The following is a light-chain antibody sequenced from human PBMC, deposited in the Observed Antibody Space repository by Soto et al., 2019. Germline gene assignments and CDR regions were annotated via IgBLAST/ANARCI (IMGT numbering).Light chain of an antibody. CDR3: NSYTSSSTDV. CDR1: SSDVGGYNY. CDR2: DVS. Sequence: QSVLTQPASVSGSPGQSITISCTGTSSDVGGYNYVSWYQQHPGKAPKLVIYDVSNRPSGVSNRFSGSKSGNTASLTISGLQAEDEADYDCNSYTSSSTDVFGTGTKLTVL. J-gene: IGLJ1*01. V-gene: IGLV2-14*01.